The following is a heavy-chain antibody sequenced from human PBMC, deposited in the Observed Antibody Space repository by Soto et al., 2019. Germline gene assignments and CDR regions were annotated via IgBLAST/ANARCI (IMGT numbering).Heavy chain of an antibody. CDR3: AKDGGPVYCNSPGCSAKHFDY. CDR2: RYSNGRS. V-gene: IGHV3-66*01. J-gene: IGHJ4*02. D-gene: IGHD2-2*01. Sequence: GGSLRLSCAGSGFTVSISYMTWVRQVPGKGLEWVSIRYSNGRSYHAESVKGRFTISTDDSENTLYLQMSSLRAEDTAVYYCAKDGGPVYCNSPGCSAKHFDYWGQGSLVTVSS. CDR1: GFTVSISY.